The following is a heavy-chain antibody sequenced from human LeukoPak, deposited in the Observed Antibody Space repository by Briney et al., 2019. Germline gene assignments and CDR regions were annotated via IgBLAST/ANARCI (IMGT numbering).Heavy chain of an antibody. J-gene: IGHJ4*02. V-gene: IGHV3-66*01. CDR3: MVRGFVSFDY. D-gene: IGHD3-10*01. CDR1: GFTVSSNY. CDR2: IYSGGST. Sequence: GGSLRLSCAASGFTVSSNYMSWVRQAPGQGLEWVSVIYSGGSTYYADSVKGRFTISRDNSKSTLYLQMNSLRAEDTAVYYCMVRGFVSFDYWGQGTLVTVSS.